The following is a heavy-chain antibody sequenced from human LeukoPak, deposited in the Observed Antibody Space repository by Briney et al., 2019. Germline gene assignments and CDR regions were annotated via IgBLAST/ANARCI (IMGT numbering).Heavy chain of an antibody. J-gene: IGHJ4*02. V-gene: IGHV1-2*06. CDR1: GYTFTGYY. CDR3: ARDMVRGVIIPDY. Sequence: ASVKVSCKASGYTFTGYYMHWVRQAPGQGLEWMGRINPNSGGINYAQKFQGRVTMTRDTSISTAYMELSRLRSDDTAVYYCARDMVRGVIIPDYWGQGTLVTVSS. CDR2: INPNSGGI. D-gene: IGHD3-10*01.